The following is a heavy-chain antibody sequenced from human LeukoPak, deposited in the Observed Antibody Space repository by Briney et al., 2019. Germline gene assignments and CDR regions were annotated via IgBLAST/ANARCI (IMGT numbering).Heavy chain of an antibody. CDR3: AKDPGRYTAMDSDY. Sequence: GGSLRLSCAASGFTFSSYAMSWVRQAPGKGLEWVSAISGSGGSTYYADSVKGRFTISRDNSKNTLYLQINSLRAEDTAVYYCAKDPGRYTAMDSDYWGQGTLVTVSS. CDR1: GFTFSSYA. D-gene: IGHD5-18*01. J-gene: IGHJ4*02. CDR2: ISGSGGST. V-gene: IGHV3-23*01.